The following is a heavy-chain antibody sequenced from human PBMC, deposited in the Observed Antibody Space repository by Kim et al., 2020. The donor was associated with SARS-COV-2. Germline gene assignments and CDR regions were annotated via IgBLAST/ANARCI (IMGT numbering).Heavy chain of an antibody. J-gene: IGHJ4*02. Sequence: ASVKVSCKASGYTFTNNYMHWVRQAPGQGLEWMGIIKSNSGSTTYAQKFQGRVTMTRDTSTGTVYMELSSLRSDDTAVYYCARDGENFRFDYWGQGTLVTVSS. D-gene: IGHD4-17*01. CDR3: ARDGENFRFDY. CDR2: IKSNSGST. CDR1: GYTFTNNY. V-gene: IGHV1-46*01.